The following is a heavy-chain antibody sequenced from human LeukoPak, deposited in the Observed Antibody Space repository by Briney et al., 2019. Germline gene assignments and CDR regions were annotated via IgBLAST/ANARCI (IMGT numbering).Heavy chain of an antibody. CDR2: IWYDGSNK. V-gene: IGHV3-33*01. Sequence: GGSLRLSCAASGFTFTDYGMHWVRQAPGKGLEWVAVIWYDGSNKYYADSVKGRFSISRDNSKNTLYLQMNSLRAEDSAVYYCARGGIDSSSWFYFDYWGQGTLVTVSS. J-gene: IGHJ4*02. D-gene: IGHD6-13*01. CDR1: GFTFTDYG. CDR3: ARGGIDSSSWFYFDY.